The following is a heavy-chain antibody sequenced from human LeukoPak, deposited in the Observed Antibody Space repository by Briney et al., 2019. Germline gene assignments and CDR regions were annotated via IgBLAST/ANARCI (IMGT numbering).Heavy chain of an antibody. D-gene: IGHD6-6*01. CDR3: ARDSSSSDV. CDR2: TGGST. Sequence: TGGSTYYADSVKGRFTISRDNSKNTLYLQMNSLRAEDTAVYYCARDSSSSDVWGQGTTVTVSS. J-gene: IGHJ6*02. V-gene: IGHV3-23*01.